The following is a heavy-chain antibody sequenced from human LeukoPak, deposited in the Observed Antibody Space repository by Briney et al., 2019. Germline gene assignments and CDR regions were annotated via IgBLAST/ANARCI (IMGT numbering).Heavy chain of an antibody. CDR2: IDWDDDK. V-gene: IGHV2-70*01. J-gene: IGHJ4*02. CDR3: AQIRGYDFLTGYYDY. CDR1: GFSLTSSGMC. D-gene: IGHD3-9*01. Sequence: ESGPTLVNPTQTLTLTCTFSGFSLTSSGMCVGWIRQPPGKALEWLALIDWDDDKYYSTSLKTRLTISKDTSKNQVVLTMTNMDPVDTATYYCAQIRGYDFLTGYYDYWGQGTLVTVSS.